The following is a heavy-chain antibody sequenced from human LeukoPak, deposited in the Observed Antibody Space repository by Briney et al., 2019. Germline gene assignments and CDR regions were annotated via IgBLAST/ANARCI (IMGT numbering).Heavy chain of an antibody. V-gene: IGHV3-23*01. CDR3: AKGELWFGDPDAFDI. CDR1: GFTFNTYA. CDR2: ISGSGGST. Sequence: GGSLRLSCAASGFTFNTYAMSWVRQAPGKGLEWVSAISGSGGSTYYADSVKGRFTISRDNSKNTLYLQMNSLRAGDTAVYYCAKGELWFGDPDAFDIWGQGTMVTVSS. D-gene: IGHD3-10*01. J-gene: IGHJ3*02.